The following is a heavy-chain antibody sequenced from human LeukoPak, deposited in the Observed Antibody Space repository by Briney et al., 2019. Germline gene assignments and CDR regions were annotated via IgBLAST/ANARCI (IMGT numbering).Heavy chain of an antibody. CDR3: ARASGGIAAAGHADY. CDR2: INPSGGST. D-gene: IGHD6-13*01. J-gene: IGHJ4*02. CDR1: GYTCTSYY. Sequence: GASVKVSCKASGYTCTSYYMHWVRQAPGQGLEWMGIINPSGGSTSYAQKFQGRVTMTRDTSTSTVYMELSSLRSEDTAVYYCARASGGIAAAGHADYWGQGTLVTVSS. V-gene: IGHV1-46*01.